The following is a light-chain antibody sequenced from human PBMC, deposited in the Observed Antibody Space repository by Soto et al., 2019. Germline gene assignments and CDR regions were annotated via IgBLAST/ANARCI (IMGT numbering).Light chain of an antibody. V-gene: IGLV2-14*01. Sequence: QSALTQPASVSGSPGQSITISCTGTSSDVGGYNYVSWYQQHPGKAPKLMIYDVSTRPSGVSNRFSGSKSGNTASLTISGLQAEDEADYYCSSYTSSSTLGFGTGTKVTVL. J-gene: IGLJ1*01. CDR1: SSDVGGYNY. CDR2: DVS. CDR3: SSYTSSSTLG.